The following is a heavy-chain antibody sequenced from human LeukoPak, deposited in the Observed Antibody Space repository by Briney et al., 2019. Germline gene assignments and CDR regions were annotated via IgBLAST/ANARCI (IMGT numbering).Heavy chain of an antibody. Sequence: GGSLRLSCAASGFTFSSYEMNWVRQAPGKGLEWISYSSASGTLTHYADSVEGRFTISRDNAKNSLYLQMNSLRAEDTAVYYCARDGTPIHSSGWVYMDVWGKGTTVTISS. CDR1: GFTFSSYE. V-gene: IGHV3-48*03. J-gene: IGHJ6*04. CDR3: ARDGTPIHSSGWVYMDV. CDR2: SSASGTLT. D-gene: IGHD6-25*01.